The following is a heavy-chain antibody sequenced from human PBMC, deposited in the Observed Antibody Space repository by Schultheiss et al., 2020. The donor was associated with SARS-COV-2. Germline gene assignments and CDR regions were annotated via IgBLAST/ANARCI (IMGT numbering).Heavy chain of an antibody. D-gene: IGHD4-17*01. J-gene: IGHJ5*02. CDR2: IYTSGST. CDR3: ARSSPGLRDQKNWFDP. Sequence: SQTLSLTCTVSGGSISSGSYYWSWIRQPAGKGLEWIGRIYTSGSTNYNPSLKSRVTMSVDTSKNQFSLKLSSVTAADTAVYYCARSSPGLRDQKNWFDPWGQGTLVTVSS. CDR1: GGSISSGSYY. V-gene: IGHV4-61*02.